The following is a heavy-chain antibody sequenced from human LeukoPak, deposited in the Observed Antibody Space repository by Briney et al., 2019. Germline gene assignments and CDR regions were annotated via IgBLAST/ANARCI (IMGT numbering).Heavy chain of an antibody. CDR2: INSDGSST. D-gene: IGHD2-2*01. Sequence: GGSLRLSCAASGFTFSSYWMHWVRQATGKGLVWVSRINSDGSSTNYADSVKGRFTISRDNAKNSLYLQMNSLRAEDTAVYYCARGSPAANIDYWGQGTLVTVSS. CDR1: GFTFSSYW. J-gene: IGHJ4*02. CDR3: ARGSPAANIDY. V-gene: IGHV3-74*01.